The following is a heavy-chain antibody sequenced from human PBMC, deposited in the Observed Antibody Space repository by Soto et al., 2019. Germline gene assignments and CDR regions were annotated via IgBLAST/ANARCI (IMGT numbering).Heavy chain of an antibody. CDR2: ISYDGSNK. V-gene: IGHV3-30*18. CDR3: AKGGRAYCGGDCRYYFDY. CDR1: RFTFSGYG. Sequence: PGGSLRLSCAASRFTFSGYGMHWVRQAPGKGLEWVAVISYDGSNKFYADSVKGRFTISRDNSKNTLYLQMNSLRAEDTAVYYCAKGGRAYCGGDCRYYFDYWGQGT. J-gene: IGHJ4*02. D-gene: IGHD2-21*02.